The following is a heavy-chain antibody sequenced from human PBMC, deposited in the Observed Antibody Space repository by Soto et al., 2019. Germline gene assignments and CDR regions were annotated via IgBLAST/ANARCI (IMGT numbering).Heavy chain of an antibody. D-gene: IGHD1-26*01. J-gene: IGHJ6*03. Sequence: PGGSLRLSCAASGFTFSSYDMHWVRQATGKGLEWVSAIGTAGDTYYPGSVKGRFTISRENAKNSLYLQMNSLRAGDTDVYYCARRSYVGNYYYMDVWGKGTTVTVSS. V-gene: IGHV3-13*01. CDR2: IGTAGDT. CDR3: ARRSYVGNYYYMDV. CDR1: GFTFSSYD.